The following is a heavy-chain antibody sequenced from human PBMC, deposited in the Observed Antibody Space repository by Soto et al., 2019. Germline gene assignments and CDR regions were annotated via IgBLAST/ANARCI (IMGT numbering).Heavy chain of an antibody. V-gene: IGHV1-3*01. CDR3: ARGEGYCSGGICYRWFDP. CDR2: INGGNGNT. D-gene: IGHD2-15*01. Sequence: QVQLVQSGAEVKKPGASLKLSCKASGYTFTKYAMHWVRQAPGQRPEWMGWINGGNGNTKYSQKFQGRVTVSRDTSASTAYMELSSLRFEDTAVYYCARGEGYCSGGICYRWFDPWGQGTLVTVSA. J-gene: IGHJ5*02. CDR1: GYTFTKYA.